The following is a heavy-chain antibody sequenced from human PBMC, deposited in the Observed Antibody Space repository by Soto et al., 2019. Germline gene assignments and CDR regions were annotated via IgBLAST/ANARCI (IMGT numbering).Heavy chain of an antibody. CDR3: ARTDYFDY. V-gene: IGHV4-38-2*01. Sequence: SETLSLTCAVSGYSISSGFFWGWIRQSPGGGLEWIGSIFHSGISYYNPSLKSRVTMSVDTSKNHFSLKLTSVTAADTAVYYCARTDYFDYWGPGTLVTVSS. CDR1: GYSISSGFF. CDR2: IFHSGIS. J-gene: IGHJ4*02.